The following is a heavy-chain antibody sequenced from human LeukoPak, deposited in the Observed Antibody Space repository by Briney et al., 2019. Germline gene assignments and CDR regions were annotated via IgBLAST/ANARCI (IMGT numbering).Heavy chain of an antibody. J-gene: IGHJ4*02. CDR1: GFTFSSYA. V-gene: IGHV3-23*01. CDR3: ARDVAYNTFDY. Sequence: GESLRLSCAASGFTFSSYAMSWVRQAPGKGLEWVSAISGSGGSTYYADSVKGRFTITRDNSKSTLYLQMNSLRAEDTAVYYCARDVAYNTFDYWGQGTLVTVSS. D-gene: IGHD1-14*01. CDR2: ISGSGGST.